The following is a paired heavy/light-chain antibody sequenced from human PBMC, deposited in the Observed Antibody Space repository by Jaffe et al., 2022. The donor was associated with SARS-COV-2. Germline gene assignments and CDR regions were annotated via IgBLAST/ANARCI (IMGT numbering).Heavy chain of an antibody. CDR2: TYYRSKWFN. D-gene: IGHD3-22*01. CDR1: GDSVSTNTAS. Sequence: QVQLQQSGPGLMKPSQTLSLTCTISGDSVSTNTASWNWIRQSPSRGLEWLGRTYYRSKWFNDYAVSVKGRITINADTSKNHFSLQLNSVTPEDSAVYYCASTGRYFDTNGYYYFDYWGQGTLVTVSS. J-gene: IGHJ4*02. CDR3: ASTGRYFDTNGYYYFDY. V-gene: IGHV6-1*01.
Light chain of an antibody. J-gene: IGKJ2*01. Sequence: DIQMTQSPSSVSASVGDRVTITCRASQGISIWLAWYQQKPGKAPKLLIYAASSLQSGVPSRFSGSGSGTDFTLTISSLQPEDFATYYCQQATSFPYTFGQGTKLEIK. V-gene: IGKV1-12*02. CDR1: QGISIW. CDR2: AAS. CDR3: QQATSFPYT.